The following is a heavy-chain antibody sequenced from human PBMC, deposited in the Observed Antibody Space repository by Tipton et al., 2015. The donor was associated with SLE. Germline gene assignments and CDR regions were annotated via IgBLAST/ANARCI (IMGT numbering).Heavy chain of an antibody. Sequence: SLRLSCAASGFTFSSYAMHWVRQAPGKGLEWVAVISYDGSNKYYVDSVKGRFTISRDNSKNTLYLQMNSLRAEDTAVYYCARSIAAAGRDDAFDIWGQGTMVTVS. D-gene: IGHD6-13*01. CDR1: GFTFSSYA. J-gene: IGHJ3*02. V-gene: IGHV3-30*04. CDR2: ISYDGSNK. CDR3: ARSIAAAGRDDAFDI.